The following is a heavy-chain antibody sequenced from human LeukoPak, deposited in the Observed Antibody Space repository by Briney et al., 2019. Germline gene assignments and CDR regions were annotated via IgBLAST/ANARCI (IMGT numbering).Heavy chain of an antibody. V-gene: IGHV1-18*01. CDR1: GYTFTSYG. Sequence: ASVKVSCKASGYTFTSYGISWVRQAPGQGLEWMGWISAYNGNTNYAQKLQGRVTMTTDTSTSTAYMELRSLRSDDTAVYYCARDGRMTTVTTNYYYYYMDVWGKGTTVTVSS. J-gene: IGHJ6*03. CDR2: ISAYNGNT. D-gene: IGHD4-11*01. CDR3: ARDGRMTTVTTNYYYYYMDV.